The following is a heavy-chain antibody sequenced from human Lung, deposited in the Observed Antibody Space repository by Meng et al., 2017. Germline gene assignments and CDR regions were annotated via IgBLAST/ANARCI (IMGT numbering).Heavy chain of an antibody. D-gene: IGHD6-13*01. CDR1: GYTFPDYL. J-gene: IGHJ4*02. Sequence: VQLVQSGAEGKRPGASVKVPCTASGYTFPDYLLHWVRRAPGQGLEWMGRINPKSGDTHYAQRFQGRVTMTGDTSISTAYMELSGLRSDDTAMYYCARDEDISAAGKLFGDYWGQGTLVTVSS. V-gene: IGHV1-2*06. CDR3: ARDEDISAAGKLFGDY. CDR2: INPKSGDT.